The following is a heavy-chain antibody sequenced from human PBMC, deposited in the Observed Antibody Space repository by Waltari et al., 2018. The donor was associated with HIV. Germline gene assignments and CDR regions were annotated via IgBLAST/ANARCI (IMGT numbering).Heavy chain of an antibody. V-gene: IGHV4-39*01. CDR3: ARHDGTSYYCGSDMNPRPFSFWFAS. CDR1: GPSISSRRYY. CDR2: TLYRGRT. D-gene: IGHD3-10*01. Sequence: QLLLQESGPGLVRPSETLSLTCTVTGPSISSRRYYWGWVRQPPGRGLEWIVSTLYRGRTHNNPSLKRRVAIAVDTSRNQFSLNLTSVTAADTALYYCARHDGTSYYCGSDMNPRPFSFWFASWGQGILVTVSS. J-gene: IGHJ5*01.